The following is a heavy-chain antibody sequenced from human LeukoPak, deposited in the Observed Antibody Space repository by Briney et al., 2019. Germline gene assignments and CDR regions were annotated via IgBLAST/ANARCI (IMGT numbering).Heavy chain of an antibody. V-gene: IGHV3-43*02. D-gene: IGHD1-26*01. J-gene: IGHJ3*02. CDR1: GFTFDDYA. CDR3: AKDRGAWGSGGAFDI. CDR2: ISGDGGST. Sequence: PGGSLRLSCAASGFTFDDYAMHWVRQAPGKGLEWVSLISGDGGSTYYADSAKGRFTISRDNSKNSLYLQMNSLRTEDTALYYCAKDRGAWGSGGAFDIWGQGTMVTVSS.